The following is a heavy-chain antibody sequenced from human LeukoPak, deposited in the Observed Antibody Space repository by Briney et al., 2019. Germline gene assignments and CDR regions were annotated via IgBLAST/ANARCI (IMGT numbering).Heavy chain of an antibody. Sequence: TGGSLRLSCAASGFIFSSYAMSWVRQAPGKGLEWVSAISGSGGSTYYADSVKGRFTISRDNSKNTLYLQMNSLRAEDTAVYYCASALTYCIAAACFDYWGQGTLVTVSS. CDR1: GFIFSSYA. CDR3: ASALTYCIAAACFDY. V-gene: IGHV3-23*01. D-gene: IGHD6-13*01. CDR2: ISGSGGST. J-gene: IGHJ4*02.